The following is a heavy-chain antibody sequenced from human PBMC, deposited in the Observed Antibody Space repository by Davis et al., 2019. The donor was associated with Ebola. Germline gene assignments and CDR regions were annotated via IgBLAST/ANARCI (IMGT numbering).Heavy chain of an antibody. V-gene: IGHV3-48*02. J-gene: IGHJ6*02. CDR1: GFTFSSYA. D-gene: IGHD3-3*01. CDR3: ARDRLIRFLQWPLGMDV. CDR2: ISSSRSTI. Sequence: GGSLRLSCAASGFTFSSYAMSWVRQAPGKGLEWVSYISSSRSTIHYADSVKGRFTISRDNAKNSLYLQMNSLRDEDTAVYYCARDRLIRFLQWPLGMDVWGQGTTVTVSS.